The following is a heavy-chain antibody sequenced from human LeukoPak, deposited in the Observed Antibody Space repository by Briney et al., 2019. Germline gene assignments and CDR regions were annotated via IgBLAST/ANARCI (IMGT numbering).Heavy chain of an antibody. CDR1: GYTFTDFG. CDR3: AREKDYYDSSGYYYVYDY. D-gene: IGHD3-22*01. Sequence: GASVKVSCKTSGYTFTDFGINWVRQAPGQGLEWMGRFTTYNGNTNYAQKFQGRVTMTTDTSTTTAYLEVTSLRSDDTAVYYCAREKDYYDSSGYYYVYDYWGQGTLVTVSS. V-gene: IGHV1-18*01. CDR2: FTTYNGNT. J-gene: IGHJ4*02.